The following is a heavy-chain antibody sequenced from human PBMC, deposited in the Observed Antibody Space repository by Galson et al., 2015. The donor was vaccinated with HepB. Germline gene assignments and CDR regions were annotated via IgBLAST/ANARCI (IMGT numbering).Heavy chain of an antibody. CDR3: ARDRTAMVSGHNEFDY. J-gene: IGHJ4*02. CDR2: IHPNSGGT. V-gene: IGHV1-2*02. CDR1: GYTFTDYF. Sequence: SVKVSCKASGYTFTDYFMHWVRQAPGQGLEWMGWIHPNSGGTNSAQKFQGRVTMTRDTSISTAYMELGRLRSDDTAVYYCARDRTAMVSGHNEFDYWGQGTLVTVSS. D-gene: IGHD5-18*01.